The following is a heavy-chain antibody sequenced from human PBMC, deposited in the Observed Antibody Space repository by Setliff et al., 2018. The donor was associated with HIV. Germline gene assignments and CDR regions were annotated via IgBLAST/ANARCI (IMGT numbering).Heavy chain of an antibody. Sequence: ASVKVSCKASGYTFTDYFIHWVRQAPVQGLEWVGRINPSNGATDFGQKFQGWITMTRDTSSGTAYLEVNRLTSDDTAVYYCAREYDVLSGSYISAFDIWGQGTMVTVSS. V-gene: IGHV1-2*04. D-gene: IGHD3-3*01. CDR3: AREYDVLSGSYISAFDI. CDR1: GYTFTDYF. J-gene: IGHJ3*02. CDR2: INPSNGAT.